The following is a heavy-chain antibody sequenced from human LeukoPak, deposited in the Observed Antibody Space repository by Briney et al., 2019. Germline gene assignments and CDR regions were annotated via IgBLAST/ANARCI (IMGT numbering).Heavy chain of an antibody. CDR2: ISSSGNTI. CDR3: AKSPSVANFDY. D-gene: IGHD6-19*01. Sequence: GGSLRLSCAASGFSFSDHLMSWIRQAPGKGLEWVSYISSSGNTIYYADSMKGRFTISRDNAKNSLYLQMDSLRAEDTAVYYCAKSPSVANFDYWGQGTLVTVSS. V-gene: IGHV3-11*01. CDR1: GFSFSDHL. J-gene: IGHJ4*02.